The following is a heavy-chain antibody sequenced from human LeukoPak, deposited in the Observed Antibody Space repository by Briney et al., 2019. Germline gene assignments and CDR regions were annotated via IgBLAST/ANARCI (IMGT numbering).Heavy chain of an antibody. J-gene: IGHJ4*02. CDR3: ARDLGDTAMVTFDY. V-gene: IGHV3-74*01. Sequence: TGGSLRLSCAASGFTFTNYWMHWVRQAPGKGLVWVSRVNTDETVTAYADSVKGRFTISRDNAKHTLYLQMNSLRAEDTAVYYCARDLGDTAMVTFDYWGQGTLVTVSS. CDR1: GFTFTNYW. CDR2: VNTDETVT. D-gene: IGHD5-18*01.